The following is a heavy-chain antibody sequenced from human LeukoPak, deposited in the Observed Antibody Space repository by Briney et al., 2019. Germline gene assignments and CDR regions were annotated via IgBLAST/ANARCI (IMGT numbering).Heavy chain of an antibody. J-gene: IGHJ4*02. V-gene: IGHV3-48*03. Sequence: PGGSLRLSCAASGFTFSGYEMNWVRQAPGKGLGWVSYISGSSTYTNYADSVKGRFTISRDNAKNSLYLQMNSLRAEDTAVYYCARVLEGHYFDYWGQGTLVTVSS. D-gene: IGHD2/OR15-2a*01. CDR2: ISGSSTYT. CDR1: GFTFSGYE. CDR3: ARVLEGHYFDY.